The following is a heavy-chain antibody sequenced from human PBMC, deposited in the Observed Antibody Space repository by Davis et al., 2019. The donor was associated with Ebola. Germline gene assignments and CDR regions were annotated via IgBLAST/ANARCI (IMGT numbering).Heavy chain of an antibody. CDR1: GGTFSSYA. CDR2: INPSGGST. D-gene: IGHD4-23*01. V-gene: IGHV1-46*01. J-gene: IGHJ6*02. Sequence: AASVKVSCKASGGTFSSYAISWVRQAPGQGLEWMGIINPSGGSTSYAQKFQGRVTMTTDTSTSTAYMELRSLRSDDTAVYYCARVNYGGNSAYYYYYGMDVWGQGTTVTVSS. CDR3: ARVNYGGNSAYYYYYGMDV.